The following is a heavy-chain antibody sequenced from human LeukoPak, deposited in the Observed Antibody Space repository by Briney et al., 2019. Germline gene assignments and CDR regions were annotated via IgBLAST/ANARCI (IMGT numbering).Heavy chain of an antibody. V-gene: IGHV1-2*02. CDR2: INPNSGGT. CDR3: ARALGRAYDSSGYYNFDY. J-gene: IGHJ4*02. CDR1: GYTFTGYY. D-gene: IGHD3-22*01. Sequence: ASVKVSCKASGYTFTGYYMHWVRQAPGQGLEWMGWINPNSGGTNYAQKFQGRVTMTRDTSISTAYMELSRLRSDDTAVYYCARALGRAYDSSGYYNFDYWGQGTLVTVSS.